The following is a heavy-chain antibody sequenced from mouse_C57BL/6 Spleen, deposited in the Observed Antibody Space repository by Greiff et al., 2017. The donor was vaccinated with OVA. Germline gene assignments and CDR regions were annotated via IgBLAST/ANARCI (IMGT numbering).Heavy chain of an antibody. Sequence: EVQLVESGGGLVQPGGSMKLSCVASGFTFSNYWMNWVRQSPEKGLEWVAQIRLKSDNYATHYAESVKGRFTISRDDSKSSVYLQMNNLRAEDTGIYYCTAENSPYYFDYWGQGTTLTVSS. CDR1: GFTFSNYW. CDR2: IRLKSDNYAT. CDR3: TAENSPYYFDY. J-gene: IGHJ2*01. V-gene: IGHV6-3*01.